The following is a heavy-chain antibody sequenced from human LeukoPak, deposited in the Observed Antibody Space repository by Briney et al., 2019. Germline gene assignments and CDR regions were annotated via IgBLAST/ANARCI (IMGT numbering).Heavy chain of an antibody. Sequence: SETLSLTCSVSGGSISSSSYYGGWVRRPPGEVLEWVGSIYFSGSSYYNPSLKSRFTVSVDTSKNHFSLKLSSVPAADTAVYYCARQALGYSYGYVYWGQGTLVTVSS. V-gene: IGHV4-39*01. CDR1: GGSISSSSYY. CDR3: ARQALGYSYGYVY. CDR2: IYFSGSS. D-gene: IGHD5-18*01. J-gene: IGHJ4*02.